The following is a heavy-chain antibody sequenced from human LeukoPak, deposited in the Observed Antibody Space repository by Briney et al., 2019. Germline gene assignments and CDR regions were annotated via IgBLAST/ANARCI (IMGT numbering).Heavy chain of an antibody. CDR1: GYTFTSYA. J-gene: IGHJ3*02. Sequence: ASVKVSCKASGYTFTSYAMHWVRQAPGQRLEWMGWINAGNGNTKYSQKFQGRVTITRDTSASTAYMELSSLRSEDTAVYYCARGGEGTTQDAFDIWGQGTMVTVSS. CDR3: ARGGEGTTQDAFDI. V-gene: IGHV1-3*01. CDR2: INAGNGNT. D-gene: IGHD3-10*01.